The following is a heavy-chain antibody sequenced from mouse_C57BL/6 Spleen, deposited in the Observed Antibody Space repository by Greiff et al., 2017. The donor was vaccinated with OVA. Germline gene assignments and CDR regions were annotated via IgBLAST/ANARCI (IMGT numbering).Heavy chain of an antibody. CDR3: TKAYYGSSYRGYFDV. CDR2: IDPEDGDT. J-gene: IGHJ1*03. CDR1: GFNIKDYY. D-gene: IGHD1-1*01. V-gene: IGHV14-1*01. Sequence: VQLQQSGAELVRPGASVKLSCTASGFNIKDYYMHWVKQRPEQGLEWIGRIDPEDGDTEYAPKFQGKATMTADTSSNPAYLQLSSLTSEDTAVYYCTKAYYGSSYRGYFDVWGTGTTVTVSS.